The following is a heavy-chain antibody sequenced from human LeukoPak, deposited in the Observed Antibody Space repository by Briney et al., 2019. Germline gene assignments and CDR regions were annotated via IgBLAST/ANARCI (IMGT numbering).Heavy chain of an antibody. CDR1: GFTLSTFW. CDR3: AMLLGAGSGP. Sequence: GGSLRLSCAASGFTLSTFWMSWVRQAPGKGLEWVSAISGSGGSTYYADSVKGRFAISRDNSKNTLYLQMNSLRAEDTAVYYCAMLLGAGSGPWGQGTLVTVSS. J-gene: IGHJ4*02. D-gene: IGHD2-15*01. CDR2: ISGSGGST. V-gene: IGHV3-23*01.